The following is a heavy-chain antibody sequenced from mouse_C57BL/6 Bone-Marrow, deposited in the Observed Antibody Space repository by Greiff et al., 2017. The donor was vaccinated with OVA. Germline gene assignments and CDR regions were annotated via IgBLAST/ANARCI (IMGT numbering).Heavy chain of an antibody. CDR2: ISSGGSYT. V-gene: IGHV5-6*01. D-gene: IGHD1-1*02. CDR3: ARPLCDGVAWFAY. Sequence: EVKLMESGGDLVKPGGSLKLSCAASGFTFSSYGMSWVRQTPDKRLEWVATISSGGSYTYYPDSVKGRFTISRDNAKNTLYLQMSSLKSEDTAMYYCARPLCDGVAWFAYWGQGTLVTVSA. J-gene: IGHJ3*01. CDR1: GFTFSSYG.